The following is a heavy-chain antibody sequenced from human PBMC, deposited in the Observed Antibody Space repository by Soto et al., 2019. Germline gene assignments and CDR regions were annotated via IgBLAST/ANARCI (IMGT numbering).Heavy chain of an antibody. D-gene: IGHD5-12*01. J-gene: IGHJ4*02. CDR3: AKVVGNSGYDLFGFDY. CDR1: GFTFSSYA. CDR2: VSGSGGST. Sequence: GGSLRLSCAASGFTFSSYATSWVRQAPGKGLEWVSAVSGSGGSTYYADSVKGRFTISRDNSKNTLYLQMNSLRAEDTAVYYCAKVVGNSGYDLFGFDYWGQGTLVTVSS. V-gene: IGHV3-23*01.